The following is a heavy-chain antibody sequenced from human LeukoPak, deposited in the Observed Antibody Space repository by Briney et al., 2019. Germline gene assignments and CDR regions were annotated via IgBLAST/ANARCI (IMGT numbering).Heavy chain of an antibody. Sequence: GGSLRLSCAASGFAFSTFWMTWVRQAPGKGLEWVANINQDGSEKYYVDSVKGRFTISRDNAMNSLYLQMNSLRAEDTAVYYCARGGSNFDYWGQGTLVTVSS. CDR3: ARGGSNFDY. V-gene: IGHV3-7*01. J-gene: IGHJ4*02. CDR1: GFAFSTFW. CDR2: INQDGSEK.